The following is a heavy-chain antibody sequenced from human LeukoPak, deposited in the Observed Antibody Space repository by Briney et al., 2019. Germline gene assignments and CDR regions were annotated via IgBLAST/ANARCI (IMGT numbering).Heavy chain of an antibody. CDR1: GGSFSGYY. D-gene: IGHD6-13*01. V-gene: IGHV4-34*01. Sequence: SETLSLTCAVYGGSFSGYYWSWIRQPPGKGLEWIGEINHSGSTNYNPSLKSRVTISVDTSKNQFSLKLSSVTAADTAVYYCARSVPGIAAAGSWFDYWGQGTLVTVSS. CDR3: ARSVPGIAAAGSWFDY. CDR2: INHSGST. J-gene: IGHJ4*02.